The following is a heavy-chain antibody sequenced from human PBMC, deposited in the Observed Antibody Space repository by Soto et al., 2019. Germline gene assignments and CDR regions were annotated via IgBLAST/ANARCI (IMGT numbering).Heavy chain of an antibody. V-gene: IGHV4-34*01. CDR1: GGSFSGYY. CDR3: ARGPYYDSSGYYGY. J-gene: IGHJ4*02. D-gene: IGHD3-22*01. CDR2: INHSGST. Sequence: PSETLSLTCAVYGGSFSGYYWSWIRQPPGKGLEWIGEINHSGSTNYNPSLKSRVTISVDTSKNQFSLKLNSVTAADTAVYYCARGPYYDSSGYYGYWGQGNLVT.